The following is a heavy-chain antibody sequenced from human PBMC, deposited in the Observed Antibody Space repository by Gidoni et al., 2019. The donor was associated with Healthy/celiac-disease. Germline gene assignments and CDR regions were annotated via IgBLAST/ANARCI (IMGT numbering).Heavy chain of an antibody. CDR2: ISYDGSNK. J-gene: IGHJ6*02. CDR3: AKDRAFNGDYGYYYYYGMDV. D-gene: IGHD4-17*01. Sequence: QVQLVESGGGVVQPGRSLRLSCAASGFTFSSYGMHWVRQAPGKGLEWVAVISYDGSNKYYADSVKGRFTISRDNSKNTLYLQMNSLRAEDTAVYYCAKDRAFNGDYGYYYYYGMDVWGQGTTVTVSS. V-gene: IGHV3-30*18. CDR1: GFTFSSYG.